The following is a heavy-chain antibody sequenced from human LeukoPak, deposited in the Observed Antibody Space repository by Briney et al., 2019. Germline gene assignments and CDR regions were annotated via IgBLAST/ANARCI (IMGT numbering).Heavy chain of an antibody. J-gene: IGHJ4*02. V-gene: IGHV3-30*02. D-gene: IGHD3-9*01. CDR2: GSNK. CDR3: AKDLIVFAWLSPASPVDY. Sequence: GSNKYYPASVKGRFTISRDNSKNTLYLQMNSLRAEDTAVYYCAKDLIVFAWLSPASPVDYWGQGTLVTVSS.